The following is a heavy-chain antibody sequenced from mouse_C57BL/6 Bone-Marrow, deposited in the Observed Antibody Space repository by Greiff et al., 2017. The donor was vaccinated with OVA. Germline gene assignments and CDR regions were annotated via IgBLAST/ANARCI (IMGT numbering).Heavy chain of an antibody. CDR2: ISSGGSTI. CDR1: GFTFSDYG. V-gene: IGHV5-17*01. Sequence: EVQLVESGGGLVKPGGSLKLSCAASGFTFSDYGMHWVRQAPEKGLEWVAYISSGGSTIYYADTVKGRFTISRDNAKNTLYLQLTSLRSEDTAMYYCARGRRDSFDYWGQGTTLTVSS. CDR3: ARGRRDSFDY. J-gene: IGHJ2*01. D-gene: IGHD1-2*01.